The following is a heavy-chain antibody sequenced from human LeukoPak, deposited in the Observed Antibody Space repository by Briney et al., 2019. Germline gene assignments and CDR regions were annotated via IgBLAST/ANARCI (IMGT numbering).Heavy chain of an antibody. D-gene: IGHD1-26*01. J-gene: IGHJ4*02. CDR3: ASPSPYSGSYTV. V-gene: IGHV1-18*01. CDR2: NRGYNGNT. Sequence: ASVKVSCKASGYTFTSYGIMWVPQAPGQGREGMGWNRGYNGNTNYAQNLQGRVTMTTDTSTSTAYMELRSLESDDTAMYYCASPSPYSGSYTVWGQGTPVTVSS. CDR1: GYTFTSYG.